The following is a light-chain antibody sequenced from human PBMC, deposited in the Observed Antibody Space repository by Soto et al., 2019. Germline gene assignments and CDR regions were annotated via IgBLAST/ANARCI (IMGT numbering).Light chain of an antibody. CDR1: SSDVGGYNY. V-gene: IGLV2-14*01. CDR3: SSYTRSNAYVV. J-gene: IGLJ2*01. CDR2: EVS. Sequence: QSALTQPASVSGSPGQSITISCTGTSSDVGGYNYVSWYQQHPGKAPKLMIYEVSNRPSGVSNRFSGSKFGNTASLTISGLQAEDEADYYCSSYTRSNAYVVFGGGTKLTVL.